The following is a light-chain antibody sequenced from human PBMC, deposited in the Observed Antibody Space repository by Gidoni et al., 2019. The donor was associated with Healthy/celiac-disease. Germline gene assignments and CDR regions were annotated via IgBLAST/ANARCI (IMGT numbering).Light chain of an antibody. CDR2: AAS. J-gene: IGKJ1*01. Sequence: AIRMTQAPSSFSASTGDRVTITCRASQEISSYLAWYQQKPGKAPKLLIYAASTLQSGVPSRFNGSGSGTDFTLTISCLQSEDFATYYCQQYYSYPPTFXXXTKVEIK. CDR1: QEISSY. V-gene: IGKV1-8*01. CDR3: QQYYSYPPT.